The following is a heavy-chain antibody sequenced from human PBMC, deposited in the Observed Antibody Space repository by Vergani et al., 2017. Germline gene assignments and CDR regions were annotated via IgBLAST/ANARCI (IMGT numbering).Heavy chain of an antibody. V-gene: IGHV3-23*01. Sequence: EVQLLESGGGLVQPGGSLRLSCAASGFTFSSYAMSWVRQAPGKGLEWVSAISGSGGSTYYADSVKGRFTISRDNSKNTLYLQMNSMRAEDTAVYYCAKRSGWLGFMDVWGQGTTVTVSS. CDR3: AKRSGWLGFMDV. CDR1: GFTFSSYA. D-gene: IGHD5-24*01. CDR2: ISGSGGST. J-gene: IGHJ6*02.